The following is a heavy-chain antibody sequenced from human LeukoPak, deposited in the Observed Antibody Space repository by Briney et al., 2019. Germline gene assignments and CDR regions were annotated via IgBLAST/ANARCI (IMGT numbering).Heavy chain of an antibody. CDR3: AVLEGNAFDI. D-gene: IGHD1-1*01. V-gene: IGHV4-39*07. CDR2: IYHSGST. J-gene: IGHJ3*02. Sequence: PSETLSLTCTVSGGSIRSSYYYWGWIRQPPGKGLEWIGSIYHSGSTNYNPSLKSRVTISVDKSKNQFSLKLSSVTAADTAVYYCAVLEGNAFDIWGQGTMVTVSS. CDR1: GGSIRSSYYY.